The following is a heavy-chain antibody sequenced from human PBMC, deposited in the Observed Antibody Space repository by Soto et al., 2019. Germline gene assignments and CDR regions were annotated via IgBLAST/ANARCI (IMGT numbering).Heavy chain of an antibody. D-gene: IGHD4-17*01. J-gene: IGHJ1*01. CDR2: IYYSGST. CDR3: ASQGDYGDYEGSEYFRH. V-gene: IGHV4-59*01. Sequence: QVQLQESGPGLVKPSETLSLTCTVSGGSISSYYWSWIRQPPGKGLEWIGYIYYSGSTNYNPSLKSRVAISVDTSKNQFSLKLSSVTAADTAVYYCASQGDYGDYEGSEYFRHWGQGTLVTVSS. CDR1: GGSISSYY.